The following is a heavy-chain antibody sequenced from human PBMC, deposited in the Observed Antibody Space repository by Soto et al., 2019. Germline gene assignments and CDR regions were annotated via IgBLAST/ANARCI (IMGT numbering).Heavy chain of an antibody. CDR2: IYHTGNA. J-gene: IGHJ5*02. V-gene: IGHV4-39*01. CDR3: ARDYFDSSDYTTNWFDP. Sequence: ETLSLTCGVSGDSISNSRFYWAWIRQPPGEGLEWIGSIYHTGNAYYNPSLKSRVTISVDTSKNQFSLKVSSVTAADTALYYCARDYFDSSDYTTNWFDPWGQGTLVTVSS. D-gene: IGHD3-22*01. CDR1: GDSISNSRFY.